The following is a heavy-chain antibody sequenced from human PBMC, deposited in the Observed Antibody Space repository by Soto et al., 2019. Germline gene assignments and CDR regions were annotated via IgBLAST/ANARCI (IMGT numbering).Heavy chain of an antibody. Sequence: QVQLQQWGAGLLKPSETLSLTCAVYGGSFSGYYWSWIRQPPGKGLDWIGENNHSGSTNYNPSLKGRVSISVDTSKNQFALILSPGTTAFTAGYYCAARIAARPPDPGGQGTLDTVSS. CDR2: NNHSGST. J-gene: IGHJ5*02. D-gene: IGHD6-6*01. CDR3: AARIAARPPDP. CDR1: GGSFSGYY. V-gene: IGHV4-34*01.